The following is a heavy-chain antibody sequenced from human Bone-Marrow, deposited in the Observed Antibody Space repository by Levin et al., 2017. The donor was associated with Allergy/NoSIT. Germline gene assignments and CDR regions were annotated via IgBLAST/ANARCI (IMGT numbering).Heavy chain of an antibody. Sequence: ASVKVSCKASGYTFTTYDINWVRQATGQGLEWVGWMNPNSGNAGYAQRFQGRVTMTRNTSINTAYMELSSLSSEDSALYYCARGPTGHGENWFDPWGQGTLVAVSS. D-gene: IGHD4-17*01. CDR2: MNPNSGNA. J-gene: IGHJ5*02. V-gene: IGHV1-8*01. CDR3: ARGPTGHGENWFDP. CDR1: GYTFTTYD.